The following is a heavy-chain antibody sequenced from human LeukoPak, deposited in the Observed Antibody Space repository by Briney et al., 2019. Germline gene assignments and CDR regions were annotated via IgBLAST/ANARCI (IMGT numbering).Heavy chain of an antibody. V-gene: IGHV1-2*02. CDR3: ARPTYCGSNCYFNFDY. CDR1: GYTFDTYF. CDR2: IKPNSGVT. J-gene: IGHJ4*02. Sequence: GASVKVSCKTSGYTFDTYFMHWVRHAPGQGLEWMGYIKPNSGVTNYAQKFRGRVTMTWDTSISTAYIELSGLTSDDTAIYYCARPTYCGSNCYFNFDYWGQGTLVTVSS. D-gene: IGHD2-21*02.